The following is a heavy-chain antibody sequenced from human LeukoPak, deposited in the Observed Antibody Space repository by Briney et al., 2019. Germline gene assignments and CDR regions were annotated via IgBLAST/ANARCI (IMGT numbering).Heavy chain of an antibody. CDR1: GYTFSNHW. Sequence: GESLEISCKGSGYTFSNHWIGWVRQMPGKGLECMGIVYPTDSHTIYSPSFQGQVTLSADKSFSTAYLQWSSLKASDTAMYYCAVSSSSYGGDAFDVWGQGTMVSVCS. V-gene: IGHV5-51*01. CDR2: VYPTDSHT. CDR3: AVSSSSYGGDAFDV. D-gene: IGHD6-13*01. J-gene: IGHJ3*01.